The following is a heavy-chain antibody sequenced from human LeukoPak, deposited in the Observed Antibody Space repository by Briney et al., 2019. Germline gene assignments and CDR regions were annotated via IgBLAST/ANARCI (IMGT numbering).Heavy chain of an antibody. V-gene: IGHV3-7*01. J-gene: IGHJ4*02. Sequence: GGSLRLSCAASGFTFSSYWMSWVRQAPGKGLEWVANIKQDGSEKYYVDSVKGRFTISRDNAKNSLYLQMNSLRAEDTAVYYCARDWSQFGELLFSTEWGQGTLVTVSS. CDR3: ARDWSQFGELLFSTE. CDR2: IKQDGSEK. CDR1: GFTFSSYW. D-gene: IGHD3-10*01.